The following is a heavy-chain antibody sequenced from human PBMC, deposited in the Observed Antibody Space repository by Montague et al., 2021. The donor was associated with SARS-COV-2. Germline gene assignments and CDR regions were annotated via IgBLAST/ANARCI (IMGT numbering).Heavy chain of an antibody. V-gene: IGHV4-39*01. CDR2: IDYSGNT. J-gene: IGHJ4*02. Sequence: ETLSLTCTVTGGSISGSSDYWGWIRQSPGKGLEWIASIDYSGNTYYTPSLKSRLTISVDTSKNQFSLKLNSVTAADTALYYCARREYSYGWGDWGQGTLVTVSS. D-gene: IGHD5-18*01. CDR1: GGSISGSSDY. CDR3: ARREYSYGWGD.